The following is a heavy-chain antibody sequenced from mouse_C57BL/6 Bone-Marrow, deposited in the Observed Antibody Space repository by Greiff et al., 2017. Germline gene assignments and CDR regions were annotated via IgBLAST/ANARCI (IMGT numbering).Heavy chain of an antibody. V-gene: IGHV1-72*01. D-gene: IGHD2-4*01. Sequence: QVQLKQPGAELVKPGASVKLSCKASGYTFTSYWMHWVKQRPGRGLEWIGRIDPNSGGTKYTEKFKSKATLTVDKPSSTAYMQLSSLTSEDAAGYYCARRGDDYDELAYWGQGTRVTVSA. J-gene: IGHJ3*01. CDR1: GYTFTSYW. CDR2: IDPNSGGT. CDR3: ARRGDDYDELAY.